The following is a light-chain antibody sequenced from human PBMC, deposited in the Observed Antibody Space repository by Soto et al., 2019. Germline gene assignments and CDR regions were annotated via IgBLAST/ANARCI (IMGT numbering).Light chain of an antibody. V-gene: IGLV2-14*03. CDR2: DVS. CDR1: SSDVGGYNY. CDR3: SSYTSSSTVV. Sequence: QSALTRPASVSGSPGQSITISCTGTSSDVGGYNYVSWYQQHPGKAPKLMIYDVSNRPSGVSNRFSGSKSGNTASLTISGHQAEDASDYYCSSYTSSSTVVFGGGTQLTVL. J-gene: IGLJ2*01.